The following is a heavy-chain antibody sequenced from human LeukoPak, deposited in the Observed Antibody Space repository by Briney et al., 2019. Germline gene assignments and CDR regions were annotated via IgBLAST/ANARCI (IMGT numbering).Heavy chain of an antibody. D-gene: IGHD3/OR15-3a*01. Sequence: SETLSLTCTVSGGSISNHYWAWIRQPPGKGLEWIAYIFYGGNTNYNPSLKSRVTTSMDTSKNEVSLKLNSVTAADTAVYYCARDRSDDFWTGPSSFDPWGQGILVTVSS. CDR1: GGSISNHY. CDR3: ARDRSDDFWTGPSSFDP. CDR2: IFYGGNT. V-gene: IGHV4-59*11. J-gene: IGHJ5*02.